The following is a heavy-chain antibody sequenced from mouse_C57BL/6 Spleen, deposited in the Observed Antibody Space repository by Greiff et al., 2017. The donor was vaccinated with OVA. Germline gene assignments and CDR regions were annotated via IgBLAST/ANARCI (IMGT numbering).Heavy chain of an antibody. V-gene: IGHV1-69*01. J-gene: IGHJ1*03. Sequence: QVQLQQPGAELVMPGASVKLSCKASGYTFTSYWMHWVKQRPGQGLEWIGEIDPSDSYTNYNQKFKGKSTLTVDKSSSTAYMRLSSLTSEDSAVYYCARWGSPNWYFDVWGTGTTVTVSS. CDR1: GYTFTSYW. CDR3: ARWGSPNWYFDV. CDR2: IDPSDSYT.